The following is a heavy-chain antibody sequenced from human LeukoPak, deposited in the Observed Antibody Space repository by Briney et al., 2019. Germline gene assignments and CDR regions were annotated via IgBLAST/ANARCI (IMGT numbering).Heavy chain of an antibody. CDR3: AKLSLYFRSGFCKYILDY. Sequence: GVTLRLSYGASGFTVRINYMSCVPEARGKGPEGGSVRYYSGRTIYAHKLQGRFTISKDNSTNTVYLEMNSLRSEDTAVYYCAKLSLYFRSGFCKYILDYWSQGHLITVSS. J-gene: IGHJ4*02. V-gene: IGHV3-53*01. D-gene: IGHD3-3*01. CDR1: GFTVRINY. CDR2: RYYSGRT.